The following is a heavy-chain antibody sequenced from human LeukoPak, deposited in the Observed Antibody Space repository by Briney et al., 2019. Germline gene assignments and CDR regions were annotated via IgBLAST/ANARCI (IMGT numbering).Heavy chain of an antibody. CDR3: ARGGPGLRGYMDV. CDR1: GYTFTSYG. D-gene: IGHD2-15*01. Sequence: ASVKVSCKASGYTFTSYGISWVRQAPGQGLEWMGWINPNSGGTNYAQKFQGRVTMTRDTSISTAYMELSRLRSDDTAVYYCARGGPGLRGYMDVWGKGTTVTVSS. V-gene: IGHV1-2*02. CDR2: INPNSGGT. J-gene: IGHJ6*03.